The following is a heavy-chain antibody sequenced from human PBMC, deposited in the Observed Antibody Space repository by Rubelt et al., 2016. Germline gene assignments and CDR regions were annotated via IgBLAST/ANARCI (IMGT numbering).Heavy chain of an antibody. CDR3: ARDIKGRVAGSFDY. CDR2: ISYAATNK. Sequence: QVQLVESGGGVVQPGGSLRLSCAASGFTFNSYTMHWVRQAPGKGLEWVAVISYAATNKYYAASVKGRFTISSDNSKNTLYLQMNSLRAEDTAVYYCARDIKGRVAGSFDYWGQGTLVTVSS. D-gene: IGHD6-19*01. J-gene: IGHJ4*02. V-gene: IGHV3-30*04. CDR1: GFTFNSYT.